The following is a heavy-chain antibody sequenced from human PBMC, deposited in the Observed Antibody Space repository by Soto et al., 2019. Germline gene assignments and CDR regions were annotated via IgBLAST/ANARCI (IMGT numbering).Heavy chain of an antibody. D-gene: IGHD3-10*01. CDR1: GGSISSGDFC. Sequence: QVQLQESGPGLVKPSQTLSLTCTVSGGSISSGDFCWSRIRQPPGKGLEWIGYIHYSGSTYYTPSLKSRVTISLDTSKNQFSLKLSSVTAADTAVYYCARGITMVRGVLGWFDPWGQGTLVTVSS. V-gene: IGHV4-30-4*01. CDR3: ARGITMVRGVLGWFDP. CDR2: IHYSGST. J-gene: IGHJ5*02.